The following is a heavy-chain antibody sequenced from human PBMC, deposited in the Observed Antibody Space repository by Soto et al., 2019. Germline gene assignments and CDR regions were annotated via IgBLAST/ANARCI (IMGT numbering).Heavy chain of an antibody. D-gene: IGHD3-10*01. Sequence: EVQLLKSGGGLVQPGGSLRLSCAASGFTFNNYAMTWVRQAPGKGLEWVSAISGGGDTTSYADSVKGRFTVSRDGSKNAVYLLLSSLIAEDTALYYCAKGRGGSGSLTPRVDFWGQGTLVTVSS. J-gene: IGHJ4*02. CDR1: GFTFNNYA. V-gene: IGHV3-23*01. CDR2: ISGGGDTT. CDR3: AKGRGGSGSLTPRVDF.